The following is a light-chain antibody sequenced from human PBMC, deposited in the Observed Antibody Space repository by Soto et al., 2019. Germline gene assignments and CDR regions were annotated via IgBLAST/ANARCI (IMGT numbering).Light chain of an antibody. Sequence: EIVLTQSPGTLSLSPGKRATLSCRASQSISSSYLAWYQQRPGQAPRLLIYGASSRATGIPDRFSGSGSGTEFTLTISRLEPEDFAVYYCQQYGNSPRSITFGQGTRLEIK. J-gene: IGKJ5*01. V-gene: IGKV3-20*01. CDR2: GAS. CDR1: QSISSSY. CDR3: QQYGNSPRSIT.